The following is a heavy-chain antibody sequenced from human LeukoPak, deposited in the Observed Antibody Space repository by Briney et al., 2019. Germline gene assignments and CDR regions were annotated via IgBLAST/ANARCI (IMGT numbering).Heavy chain of an antibody. CDR1: GFTFSSYS. V-gene: IGHV3-48*02. Sequence: GGSLRLSCAASGFTFSSYSMNWVRQAPGKGLEWVSYISTSSSTIYYADSVKGRFTISTDNAKSSLSLQMSSLRDEDTAVYYCARSLSGSFYDASDSWGQGSLVTVSS. J-gene: IGHJ4*02. CDR3: ARSLSGSFYDASDS. CDR2: ISTSSSTI. D-gene: IGHD3-10*01.